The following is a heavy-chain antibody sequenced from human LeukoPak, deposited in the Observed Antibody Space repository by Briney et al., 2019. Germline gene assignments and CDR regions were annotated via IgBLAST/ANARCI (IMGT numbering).Heavy chain of an antibody. CDR1: GGSISSYY. D-gene: IGHD3-10*01. V-gene: IGHV4-59*01. CDR2: IYYSGST. CDR3: ARGSGSYYNGFYGMDV. Sequence: SETLSLTCTVSGGSISSYYWSWIRQPPGKALEWIGYIYYSGSTNYNPSLKSRVTISVDTSKNQFSLKLSSVTAADTAVYYCARGSGSYYNGFYGMDVWGQGTTVTVSS. J-gene: IGHJ6*02.